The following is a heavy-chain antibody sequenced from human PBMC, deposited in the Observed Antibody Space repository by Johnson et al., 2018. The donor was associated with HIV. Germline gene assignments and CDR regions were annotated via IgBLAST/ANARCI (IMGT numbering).Heavy chain of an antibody. V-gene: IGHV3-30-3*01. CDR1: GFIFSSYA. CDR3: ARGIQPDAFDI. D-gene: IGHD2-2*01. CDR2: ISYDGSNK. Sequence: QVQLVESGGGLVQPGGSLRLSCAASGFIFSSYAMHWVRQAPGKGLEWVAVISYDGSNKYYADSVKGRFTISRDNSKNTLYLQMNSLRAEHTALYYCARGIQPDAFDIWGQGTMVTVSS. J-gene: IGHJ3*02.